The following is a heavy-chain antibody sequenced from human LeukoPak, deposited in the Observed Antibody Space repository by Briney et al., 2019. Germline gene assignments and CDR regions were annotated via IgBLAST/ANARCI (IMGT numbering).Heavy chain of an antibody. CDR2: IKQDGSVE. D-gene: IGHD5-18*01. V-gene: IGHV3-7*01. CDR3: ARWAGVTDQ. J-gene: IGHJ4*02. CDR1: GFTFENYW. Sequence: GGSLRLSCAASGFTFENYWMSWVRQVPRKGPEWVANIKQDGSVEHYLDSVKGRFTISRDNAKNSLFLQTNSLIAEDTAVYYCARWAGVTDQWGQGTLVTVSS.